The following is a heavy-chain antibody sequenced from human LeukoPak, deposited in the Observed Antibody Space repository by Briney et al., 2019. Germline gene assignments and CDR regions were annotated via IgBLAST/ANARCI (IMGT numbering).Heavy chain of an antibody. CDR2: ISYDGSNK. Sequence: GGSLRLSCAASGFTSSSYAMHWVRQAPGKGLEWVAVISYDGSNKYYADSVKGRFTISRDNSKNTLYLQMNSLRAEDTAVYYCARDYYYGSGSYYYYYGMDVWGQGTTVTVSS. V-gene: IGHV3-30-3*01. D-gene: IGHD3-10*01. CDR3: ARDYYYGSGSYYYYYGMDV. CDR1: GFTSSSYA. J-gene: IGHJ6*02.